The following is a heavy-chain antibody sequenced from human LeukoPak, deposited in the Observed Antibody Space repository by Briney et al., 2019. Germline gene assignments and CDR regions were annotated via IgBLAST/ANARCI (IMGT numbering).Heavy chain of an antibody. Sequence: SETLSLTWTVSGRSIISYYGSWIRQPPGKGLEWIGYMYNSGNTNYNPSLKSRVTISEDTSKNQLSLKLRSVTAADTTVYYCSATIWRDYGDTNLDYWGQGTLVTVSS. CDR3: SATIWRDYGDTNLDY. D-gene: IGHD4-17*01. V-gene: IGHV4-59*01. CDR2: MYNSGNT. CDR1: GRSIISYY. J-gene: IGHJ4*02.